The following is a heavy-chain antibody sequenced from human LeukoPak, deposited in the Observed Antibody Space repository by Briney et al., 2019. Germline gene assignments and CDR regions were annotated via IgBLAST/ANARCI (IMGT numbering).Heavy chain of an antibody. J-gene: IGHJ4*02. CDR3: AREIDCSGGSCHEY. V-gene: IGHV4-59*01. Sequence: SETLSLTCIVSDDPIRNYDWSWIRPPPGKGLEWIGYIYYSGSTNYNPSLKSRVTISADTSKKQFSLSLRSVTAADTAVYYCAREIDCSGGSCHEYWGQGMLVTVSS. CDR2: IYYSGST. CDR1: DDPIRNYD. D-gene: IGHD2-15*01.